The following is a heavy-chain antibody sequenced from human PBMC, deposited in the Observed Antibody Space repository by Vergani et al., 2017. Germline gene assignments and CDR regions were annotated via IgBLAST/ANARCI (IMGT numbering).Heavy chain of an antibody. CDR3: AKDLSSSFYYYYYMDV. CDR2: ISYDGSNK. CDR1: GFTFSSYG. Sequence: QVQLVESGGGVVQPGRSLRLSCAASGFTFSSYGMHWVRQAPGEGLEWVAVISYDGSNKYYADSVKGRFTISRDNSKNTLYLQMNSLRAEDTAVYYCAKDLSSSFYYYYYMDVWGKGTTVTVSS. D-gene: IGHD6-6*01. V-gene: IGHV3-30*18. J-gene: IGHJ6*03.